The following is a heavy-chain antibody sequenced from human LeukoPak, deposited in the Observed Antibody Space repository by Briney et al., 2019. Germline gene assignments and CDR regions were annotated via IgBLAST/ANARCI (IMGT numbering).Heavy chain of an antibody. J-gene: IGHJ5*02. D-gene: IGHD3-22*01. CDR1: GYTFTSYY. CDR2: INPSGGST. Sequence: ASVKVSCKASGYTFTSYYMHWVRQAPGQGLEWMGIINPSGGSTSYAQKFQGRVTMTRDTSTSTVYMELSSLRSEDTAVYYCARAQVITYWFDPWGQGTLVTASS. CDR3: ARAQVITYWFDP. V-gene: IGHV1-46*01.